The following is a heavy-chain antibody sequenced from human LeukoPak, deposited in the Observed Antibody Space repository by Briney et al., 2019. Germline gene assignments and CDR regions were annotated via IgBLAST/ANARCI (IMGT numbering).Heavy chain of an antibody. Sequence: PSETLSLTCTVSGGSISSYYWSWIRQPPGKGLEWIGYIYYSGSTNYNPSLKSRVTISVDTSKNQFSLKLSSVTAADTAVYYCARDKAYHYFDYWGQGTLATVSS. CDR3: ARDKAYHYFDY. CDR1: GGSISSYY. J-gene: IGHJ4*02. V-gene: IGHV4-59*01. CDR2: IYYSGST.